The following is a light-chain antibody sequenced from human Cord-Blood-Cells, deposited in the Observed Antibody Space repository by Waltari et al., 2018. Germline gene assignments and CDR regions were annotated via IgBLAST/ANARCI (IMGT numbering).Light chain of an antibody. CDR1: QSVSSY. V-gene: IGKV3-11*01. CDR2: DAA. CDR3: QQRSNWPPWT. Sequence: EIVLTQSPATLSLSPGERATLSCRASQSVSSYLAWYQQKPGQAPRLLIYDAANSATGISAKFSGSVSGTDFTLTTSTLEPEDFAVYYCQQRSNWPPWTFGQGTKVEIK. J-gene: IGKJ1*01.